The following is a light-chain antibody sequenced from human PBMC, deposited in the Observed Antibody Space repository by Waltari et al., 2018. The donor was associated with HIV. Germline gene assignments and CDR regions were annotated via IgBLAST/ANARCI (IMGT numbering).Light chain of an antibody. V-gene: IGLV2-14*01. J-gene: IGLJ3*02. CDR3: ASYTANHTVM. Sequence: SALTQPASVSGFPGQSITISCTGADSDFGFYNFVSWYQQHPGKVPKVILYAVDSRASGVSDRFSCSKSGNAASLTISGLQTEDEADYYCASYTANHTVMFGGGTKVTVL. CDR2: AVD. CDR1: DSDFGFYNF.